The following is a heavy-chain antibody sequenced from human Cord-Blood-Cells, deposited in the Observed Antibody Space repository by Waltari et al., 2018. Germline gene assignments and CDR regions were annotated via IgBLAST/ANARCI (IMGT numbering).Heavy chain of an antibody. CDR1: GFTFSSYW. V-gene: IGHV3-7*01. J-gene: IGHJ4*02. D-gene: IGHD6-13*01. CDR3: ARDFSSSWYYFDY. CDR2: IKKDGSEK. Sequence: EVQLVESGGGLVQPGGSLRLSCAASGFTFSSYWMSWVRQAPGKGLEWVANIKKDGSEKYYVDSVKGRFTISRDNAKNSLYMQMNSLRAEDTAVYYCARDFSSSWYYFDYWGQGTLVTVSS.